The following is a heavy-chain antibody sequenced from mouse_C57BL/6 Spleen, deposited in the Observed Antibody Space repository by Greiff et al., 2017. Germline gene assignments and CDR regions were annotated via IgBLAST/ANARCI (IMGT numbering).Heavy chain of an antibody. Sequence: QVQLQQPGAELVMPGASVKLSCKASGYTFTSYWMHWVKQRPGQGLEWIGEIDPSDSYTNYNQKFKGNSTLTVDKSSSTAYMQLSSLTSEDSAVYYCARSNYCGSSYEDYWGQGTTRTVSS. CDR1: GYTFTSYW. CDR2: IDPSDSYT. V-gene: IGHV1-69*01. D-gene: IGHD1-1*01. CDR3: ARSNYCGSSYEDY. J-gene: IGHJ2*01.